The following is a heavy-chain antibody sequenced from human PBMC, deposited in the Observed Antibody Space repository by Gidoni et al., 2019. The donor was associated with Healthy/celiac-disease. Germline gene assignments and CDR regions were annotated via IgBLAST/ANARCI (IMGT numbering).Heavy chain of an antibody. CDR2: INPNSGGT. CDR3: ARGWEVRGVVLSPFVDP. D-gene: IGHD3-10*01. CDR1: GYTFTGYY. J-gene: IGHJ5*02. V-gene: IGHV1-2*07. Sequence: QVQLVQSGAEVKKPGASVKVSCKASGYTFTGYYMHWVRQAPGQGLEWMGWINPNSGGTNYAHKFQGRVTMTRDTSISTAYMELSRLRSDDTAVYYCARGWEVRGVVLSPFVDPWGQGTLVTVSS.